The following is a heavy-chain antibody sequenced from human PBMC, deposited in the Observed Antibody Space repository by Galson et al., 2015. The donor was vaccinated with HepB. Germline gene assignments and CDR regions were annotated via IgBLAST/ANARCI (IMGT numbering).Heavy chain of an antibody. CDR2: ISYDGSNK. D-gene: IGHD6-19*01. CDR3: ANEGQWLKAHFDY. CDR1: GLAFRKNG. J-gene: IGHJ4*02. Sequence: SLRLSCAAPGLAFRKNGMHWVRQAPGKGLEWVAAISYDGSNKEYADSVKGRFIISRDNSKNTVYLQMNSLRTEDTAVYFCANEGQWLKAHFDYWGQGTRVIVSS. V-gene: IGHV3-30*18.